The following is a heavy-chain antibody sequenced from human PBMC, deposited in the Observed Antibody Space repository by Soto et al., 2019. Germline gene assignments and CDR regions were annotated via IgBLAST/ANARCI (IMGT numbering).Heavy chain of an antibody. CDR1: GYSFTSYW. Sequence: GESLKSSCKGCGYSFTSYWIGWVRQIPGKGLEWMGIIYPGDSDTRYSPSFQGQVTISADKSISTPYLQWSSLKASDTAMYYCARTSAAGKYYYGMDVWGQGTTVTVSS. D-gene: IGHD6-13*01. J-gene: IGHJ6*02. V-gene: IGHV5-51*01. CDR2: IYPGDSDT. CDR3: ARTSAAGKYYYGMDV.